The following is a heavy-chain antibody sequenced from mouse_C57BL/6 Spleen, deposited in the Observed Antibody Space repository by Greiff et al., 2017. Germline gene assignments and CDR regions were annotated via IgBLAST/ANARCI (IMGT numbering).Heavy chain of an antibody. D-gene: IGHD2-2*01. J-gene: IGHJ3*01. CDR2: INPSTGGT. Sequence: EVKLVESGPELVKPGASVKISCKASGYSFTGYYMNWVKQSPEKSLEWIGEINPSTGGTTYNQKFKAKATLTVDKSSSTAYMQLKSLTSEDSAVYYCARGYDAAWFAYWGQGTLVTVSA. V-gene: IGHV1-42*01. CDR3: ARGYDAAWFAY. CDR1: GYSFTGYY.